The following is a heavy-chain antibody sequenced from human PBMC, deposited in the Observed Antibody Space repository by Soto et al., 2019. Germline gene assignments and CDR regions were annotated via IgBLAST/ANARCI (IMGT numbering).Heavy chain of an antibody. Sequence: QVQLQESGPGLVKPSGTLSLTCAVSGVSISSHDWWTWVRQPPGKGLERIGESHQRGNTNYNSSLESRVPISLDKSKIQFYLKLTSVTVADTAVYYCATRDTGRFYWGQGTLVTVSS. CDR1: GVSISSHDW. J-gene: IGHJ4*02. CDR2: SHQRGNT. V-gene: IGHV4-4*02. D-gene: IGHD2-2*02. CDR3: ATRDTGRFY.